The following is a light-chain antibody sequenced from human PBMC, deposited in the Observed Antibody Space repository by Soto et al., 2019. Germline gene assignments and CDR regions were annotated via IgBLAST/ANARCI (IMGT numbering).Light chain of an antibody. Sequence: EIVLTQSPGPRSLSPGQGANLSCRASQSVSSSYLAWYQQKPGQAPRLLIYGASSRATGIPDRFSGSGSGTDFTLTISRLEPEDFAVYYCQQYANSPLTFGPGTKVDIK. CDR1: QSVSSSY. J-gene: IGKJ3*01. CDR2: GAS. V-gene: IGKV3-20*01. CDR3: QQYANSPLT.